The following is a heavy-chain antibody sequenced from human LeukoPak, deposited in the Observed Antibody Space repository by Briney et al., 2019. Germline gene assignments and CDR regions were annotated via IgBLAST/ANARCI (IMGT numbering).Heavy chain of an antibody. CDR1: GFTFSSYA. Sequence: GRSLRLSCAASGFTFSSYAMHWVRQAPAKGLEWVAVISYDGSNKYYADSVKGRFTISRDNSKNTLYLQMNSLRAEDTAVYYCARGDSIDYWGQGTLVTVSS. CDR2: ISYDGSNK. CDR3: ARGDSIDY. V-gene: IGHV3-30-3*01. J-gene: IGHJ4*02.